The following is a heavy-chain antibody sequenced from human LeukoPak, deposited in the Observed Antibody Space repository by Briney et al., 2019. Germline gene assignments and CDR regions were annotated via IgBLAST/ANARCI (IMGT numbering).Heavy chain of an antibody. CDR2: IYYSGST. CDR1: GGSISSYY. Sequence: PSETLSLTCTVSGGSISSYYWSWIRQPPGKGLEWIGYIYYSGSTNYNPSLKSLVTIAVDTSKNQFSLKLSSVTSADTAVYDCAKHPRNPIAASYDIDYWGQGTLVTVSS. D-gene: IGHD5-12*01. V-gene: IGHV4-59*08. CDR3: AKHPRNPIAASYDIDY. J-gene: IGHJ4*02.